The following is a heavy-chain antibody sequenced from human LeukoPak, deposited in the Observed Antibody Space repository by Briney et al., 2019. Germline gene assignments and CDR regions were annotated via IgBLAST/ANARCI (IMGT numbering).Heavy chain of an antibody. CDR1: GFTFGDYA. V-gene: IGHV3-49*04. Sequence: GPLRLSCTASGFTFGDYAMTWVRQAPGKGLEWVGFIRSNLYGGTPEYAASVKGRFTISRDDSDSIAYLEMDSLKTDDTAVYYCTRDQTPYYWGQGTLVTVSS. CDR2: IRSNLYGGTP. CDR3: TRDQTPYY. J-gene: IGHJ4*02.